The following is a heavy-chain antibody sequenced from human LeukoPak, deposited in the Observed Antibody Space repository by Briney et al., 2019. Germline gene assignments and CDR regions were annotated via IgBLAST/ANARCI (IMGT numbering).Heavy chain of an antibody. D-gene: IGHD3-10*01. CDR1: GGSISRYC. V-gene: IGHV4-59*01. J-gene: IGHJ4*02. Sequence: KPSETLSLTCTVSGGSISRYCWSWIRQPPGKGLEWIGNIYYSGSTNYNPSLKGRVTISVDTSKNQFSLKVTSVTAADTAVYYCARDYYDSGSSALWGQGTLVTVSS. CDR3: ARDYYDSGSSAL. CDR2: IYYSGST.